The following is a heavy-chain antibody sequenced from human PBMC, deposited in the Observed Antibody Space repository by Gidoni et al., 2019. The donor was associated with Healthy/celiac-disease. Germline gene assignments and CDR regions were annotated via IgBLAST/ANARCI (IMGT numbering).Heavy chain of an antibody. CDR3: TSEVGYSSGWYGVY. J-gene: IGHJ4*02. CDR1: GFTFGDYA. D-gene: IGHD6-19*01. Sequence: EVQLVASGGGLVQPGRSLRLSCPASGFTFGDYAMSWVRQAPGKGLEWVGFIRSKAYGGTTEYAASVKGRFTISRDDSKSIAYLQMNSLKTEDTAVYYCTSEVGYSSGWYGVYWGQGTLVTVSS. CDR2: IRSKAYGGTT. V-gene: IGHV3-49*04.